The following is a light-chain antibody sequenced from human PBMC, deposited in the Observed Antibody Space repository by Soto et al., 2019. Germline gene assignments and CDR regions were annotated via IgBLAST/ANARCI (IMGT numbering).Light chain of an antibody. V-gene: IGKV3-15*01. CDR1: QSVSNY. CDR3: HQYNNWPPGT. J-gene: IGKJ1*01. CDR2: DSS. Sequence: EIVMTQSPATLSVSTGETATLSCRASQSVSNYLAWYQEKPVRAPRLLIHDSSTRAAGIPARFSGSGSGTEFNFTISSLQSEDCAVYYCHQYNNWPPGTFGQGTKVDIK.